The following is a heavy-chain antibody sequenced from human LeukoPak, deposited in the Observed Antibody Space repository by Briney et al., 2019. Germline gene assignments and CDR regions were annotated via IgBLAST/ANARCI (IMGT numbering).Heavy chain of an antibody. V-gene: IGHV1-2*02. CDR3: ARIRGGNNYHFDY. CDR1: GYTFTDYY. J-gene: IGHJ4*02. CDR2: INPYSGGT. D-gene: IGHD1-26*01. Sequence: ASVKVSCKASGYTFTDYYMHWVRQAPGQGLEWMGWINPYSGGTNYAQNFQGRVTMTRDTSISTGYMELSRLGSDDTAVYYCARIRGGNNYHFDYWGQGTLATVSS.